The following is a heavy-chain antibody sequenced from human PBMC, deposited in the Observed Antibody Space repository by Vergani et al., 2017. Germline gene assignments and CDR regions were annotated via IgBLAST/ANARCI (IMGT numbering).Heavy chain of an antibody. J-gene: IGHJ6*03. CDR3: ARQKDYYMDV. CDR2: IYYSGTT. Sequence: QVQLQQWGAGLLKPSETLSLTCAVSGGSFSGYYWSWIRQPPGKGLEWIGYIYYSGTTYYNPSLESRLTISLDTSENHLSLKLTSVTAADTAVYYCARQKDYYMDVWGKGATVTVS. V-gene: IGHV4-34*01. CDR1: GGSFSGYY.